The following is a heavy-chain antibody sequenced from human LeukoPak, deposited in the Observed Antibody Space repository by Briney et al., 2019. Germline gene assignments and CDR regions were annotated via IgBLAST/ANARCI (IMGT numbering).Heavy chain of an antibody. D-gene: IGHD3-10*01. CDR1: GYTFTSYY. V-gene: IGHV1-46*01. CDR2: INPSGGST. CDR3: ARGRELWFGELLFPDYYYYYMDV. J-gene: IGHJ6*03. Sequence: GASVKVSCKASGYTFTSYYMHWVRQAPGQGLEWMGIINPSGGSTSYAQKFQGRVTMTRDTSTSTVYMELSSLRSEDTAVYYCARGRELWFGELLFPDYYYYYMDVWGKGTTVTVSS.